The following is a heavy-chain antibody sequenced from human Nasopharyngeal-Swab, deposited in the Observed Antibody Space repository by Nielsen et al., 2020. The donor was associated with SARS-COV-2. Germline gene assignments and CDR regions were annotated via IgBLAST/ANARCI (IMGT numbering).Heavy chain of an antibody. J-gene: IGHJ6*03. Sequence: SVKVSCKASGGTFSSYAISWVRQTPGQGLEWMGGIIPLFGTANYAQKFQGRVTITADESTSTAYMELSSLRSEDTAVYYCAIMTTVTSYLFYYYYYMDVWGKGTTVTSP. CDR2: IIPLFGTA. CDR1: GGTFSSYA. D-gene: IGHD4-11*01. V-gene: IGHV1-69*13. CDR3: AIMTTVTSYLFYYYYYMDV.